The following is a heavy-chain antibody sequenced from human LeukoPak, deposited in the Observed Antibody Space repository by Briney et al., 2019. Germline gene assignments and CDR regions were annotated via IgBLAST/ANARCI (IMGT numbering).Heavy chain of an antibody. D-gene: IGHD3-3*02. Sequence: SETLSLTCTVSGGSISSSSYYWGWIRRPPWKGLEWIGSIYYSGSTYYNPSLKSRVTISVDTSKNQFSLKLSSVTAADTAVYYCARRSSITRSLDYWGQGTLVTVSS. V-gene: IGHV4-39*01. CDR3: ARRSSITRSLDY. CDR1: GGSISSSSYY. J-gene: IGHJ4*02. CDR2: IYYSGST.